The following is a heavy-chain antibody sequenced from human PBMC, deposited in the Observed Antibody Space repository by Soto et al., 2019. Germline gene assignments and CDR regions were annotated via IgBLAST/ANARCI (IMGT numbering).Heavy chain of an antibody. CDR1: GGSISSGGYY. V-gene: IGHV4-31*03. D-gene: IGHD1-1*01. CDR3: ARGDNNEHGIDV. Sequence: QVQLQESGPGLVKPSQTLSLTCTVSGGSISSGGYYWSWIRQHPGKGLEWIGYIYYSGSTYYNPSPKSRVRISVYTSMNQSSLKISSVTAADTPVYYWARGDNNEHGIDVWGQGTTVTVSS. CDR2: IYYSGST. J-gene: IGHJ6*02.